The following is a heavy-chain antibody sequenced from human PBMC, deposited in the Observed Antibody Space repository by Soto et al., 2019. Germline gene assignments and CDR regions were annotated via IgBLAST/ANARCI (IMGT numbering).Heavy chain of an antibody. J-gene: IGHJ4*02. CDR3: ARRYGSGFDY. Sequence: PSETLSLTCTVSGGSISSYYWSWIRQPPGKGLERIGYIYYSGSTNYNPSIKSRVTISVDTSKNQFSLKLSSVTAANTAEYYCARRYGSGFDYWGQGTLVTVSS. D-gene: IGHD6-19*01. CDR2: IYYSGST. CDR1: GGSISSYY. V-gene: IGHV4-59*08.